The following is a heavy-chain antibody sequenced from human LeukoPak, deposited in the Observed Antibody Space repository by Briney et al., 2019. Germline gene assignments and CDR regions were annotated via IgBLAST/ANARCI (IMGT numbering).Heavy chain of an antibody. Sequence: PSETLSLTCTVSGGSISSSSYYWGWIRQPPGKGLEWIGSIYYSGSTYYNPSLKSRVTMSVDTSKNQFSLMLSSVTALDTAVYYCARTDSGSYLFDYWGQGTLVTVSS. CDR1: GGSISSSSYY. D-gene: IGHD1-26*01. CDR2: IYYSGST. J-gene: IGHJ4*02. CDR3: ARTDSGSYLFDY. V-gene: IGHV4-39*07.